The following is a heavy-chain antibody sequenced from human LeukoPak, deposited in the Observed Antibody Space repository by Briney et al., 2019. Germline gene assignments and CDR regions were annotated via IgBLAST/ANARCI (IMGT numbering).Heavy chain of an antibody. Sequence: GGSLRLSCAASGFTVSSNYMSWVRQAPGKGLEWVSVIYSGGSTYYADSVKGRFTISRDNAKNSLYLQMNSLRAEDTAVYYCARGESSSSWPVDYWGQGTLVTVSS. CDR2: IYSGGST. J-gene: IGHJ4*02. V-gene: IGHV3-66*01. CDR3: ARGESSSSWPVDY. CDR1: GFTVSSNY. D-gene: IGHD6-13*01.